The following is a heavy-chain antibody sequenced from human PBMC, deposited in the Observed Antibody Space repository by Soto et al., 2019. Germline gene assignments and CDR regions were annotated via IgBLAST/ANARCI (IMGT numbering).Heavy chain of an antibody. V-gene: IGHV3-11*01. CDR3: ARDCMEWPYGGIYYYYGMDV. Sequence: KPGGSLRLSCAASGFTFSDYYMSWIRQAPGKGLEWVSYISSSGSTIYYADSVKGRFTISRDNAKNSLYLQMNSLRAEDTAVYYCARDCMEWPYGGIYYYYGMDVWGQGTTVTVSS. CDR2: ISSSGSTI. CDR1: GFTFSDYY. J-gene: IGHJ6*02. D-gene: IGHD3-3*01.